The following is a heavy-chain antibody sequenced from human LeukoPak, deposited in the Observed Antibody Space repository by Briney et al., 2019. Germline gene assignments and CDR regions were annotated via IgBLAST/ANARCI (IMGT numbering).Heavy chain of an antibody. D-gene: IGHD1-1*01. Sequence: GASVKVSCTASGYTFTSYAMHWVRQAPGQRLEWMGWINAGNGNTKYSQKFQGRVTITRDTSASTAYMELSSLRSEDTAVYYCAREDRLEGFDYWGQGTLVTVSS. J-gene: IGHJ4*02. CDR3: AREDRLEGFDY. CDR2: INAGNGNT. V-gene: IGHV1-3*01. CDR1: GYTFTSYA.